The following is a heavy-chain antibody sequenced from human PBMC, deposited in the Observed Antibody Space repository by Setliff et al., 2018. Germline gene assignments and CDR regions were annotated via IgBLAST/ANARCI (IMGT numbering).Heavy chain of an antibody. J-gene: IGHJ4*02. CDR3: ERLVRYCTTTTCQRTSGDDF. CDR2: ISAHSGNT. V-gene: IGHV1-18*01. D-gene: IGHD2-2*01. Sequence: ASVKVSCKASGYTFNHYGITWVRLAPGQGLEWMGWISAHSGNTFYAPQFQGRVIMTTDTSTNTAYMDLRSLRSDDTAVYYCERLVRYCTTTTCQRTSGDDFWGQGTLVTVSS. CDR1: GYTFNHYG.